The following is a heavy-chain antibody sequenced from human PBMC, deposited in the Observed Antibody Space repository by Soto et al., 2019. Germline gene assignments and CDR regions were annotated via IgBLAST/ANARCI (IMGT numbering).Heavy chain of an antibody. V-gene: IGHV3-23*01. CDR3: AKEVYREEDGYNSFDS. D-gene: IGHD5-12*01. Sequence: EVQLLESEGGLVQPGGSLRLSCAASRFAFSNGAMTGARKAPGKGLEWVSPISGTGTSTSYADSVKGRFTISRDNSNDTLYLQMNNLRAEDTAVYYCAKEVYREEDGYNSFDSWGQGTQVTVSS. CDR2: ISGTGTST. J-gene: IGHJ4*02. CDR1: RFAFSNGA.